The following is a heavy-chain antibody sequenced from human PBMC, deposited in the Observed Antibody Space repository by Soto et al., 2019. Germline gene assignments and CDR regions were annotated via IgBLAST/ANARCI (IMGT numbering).Heavy chain of an antibody. J-gene: IGHJ4*02. V-gene: IGHV2-70*11. CDR2: IDWDDDK. CDR1: GFSLSTSGMC. D-gene: IGHD3-22*01. Sequence: VSGPTLVNPTQTLTLTCTFSGFSLSTSGMCVSWIRQPPGKALEWLARIDWDDDKYYSTSLKTRRTISKDTSKNQVVLTMTNMDPVDTATYYCARSTYYYDSSGYGFYYFDYWGQGTLVTVSS. CDR3: ARSTYYYDSSGYGFYYFDY.